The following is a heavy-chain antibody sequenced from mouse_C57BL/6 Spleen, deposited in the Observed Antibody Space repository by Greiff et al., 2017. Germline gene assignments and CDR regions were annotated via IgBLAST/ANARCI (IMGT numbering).Heavy chain of an antibody. CDR3: ALITTVVATN. D-gene: IGHD1-1*01. Sequence: EVKLQQPGPELVKPGASVKMSCKASGYTFTDYNMHWVKQSHGKSLEWIGYINPNNGGTSYNQKFKGKATLTVNKSSSTAYMELRSLTSEDSAVYYCALITTVVATNWGQGTTLTVSS. CDR2: INPNNGGT. CDR1: GYTFTDYN. J-gene: IGHJ2*01. V-gene: IGHV1-22*01.